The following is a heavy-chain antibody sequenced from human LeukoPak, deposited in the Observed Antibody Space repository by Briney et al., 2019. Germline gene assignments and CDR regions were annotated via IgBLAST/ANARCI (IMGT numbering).Heavy chain of an antibody. D-gene: IGHD2-15*01. J-gene: IGHJ5*02. CDR3: ARSTYCSGGSCSHNWLDP. CDR2: IYTSGST. Sequence: SETLSLTCTVSGGSITGYYWSWIRQPAGKGLGWIGRIYTSGSTNYNPSLKRRVTISVDTSKKQFFLKLSSVTAADTAVYYCARSTYCSGGSCSHNWLDPWGQGTLVTVSS. CDR1: GGSITGYY. V-gene: IGHV4-4*07.